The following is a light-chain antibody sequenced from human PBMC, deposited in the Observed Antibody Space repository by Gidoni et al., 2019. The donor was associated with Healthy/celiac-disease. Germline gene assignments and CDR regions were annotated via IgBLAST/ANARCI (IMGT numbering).Light chain of an antibody. CDR2: GAA. V-gene: IGKV3-15*01. CDR3: QQYNNWPPVYT. J-gene: IGKJ2*01. CDR1: QSVSRN. Sequence: IVMTHSPATLSVSPGERATLSCRASQSVSRNLAWYQQKPGQAPRLRIYGAATRATGIPARFSGSGSGTEFTLTISSLQSEDLAVYYCQQYNNWPPVYTFGQGTKLEIK.